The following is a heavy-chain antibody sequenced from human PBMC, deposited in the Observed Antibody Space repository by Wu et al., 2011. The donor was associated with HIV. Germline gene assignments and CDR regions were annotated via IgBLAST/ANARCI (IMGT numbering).Heavy chain of an antibody. CDR3: ARETPDYGDYVVFDL. CDR1: GYTFTGYY. CDR2: IDPNSGGT. D-gene: IGHD4-17*01. Sequence: QVTAXQSGLKVKKPGASVKVSCKASGYTFTGYYIHWVRQAPGQGLEWMGWIDPNSGGTNYARKFQGRVTMTRDTSISTAYMELSRLRSDDTAVYYCARETPDYGDYVVFDLWGRGTLVTVSS. V-gene: IGHV1-2*02. J-gene: IGHJ2*01.